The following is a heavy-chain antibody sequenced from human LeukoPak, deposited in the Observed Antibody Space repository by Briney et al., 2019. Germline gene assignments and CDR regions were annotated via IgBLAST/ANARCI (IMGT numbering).Heavy chain of an antibody. J-gene: IGHJ4*02. CDR2: ISSSGSTI. Sequence: GGSLRLSCAASGFTFSSYEMNWVRQAPGKGLEWVSYISSSGSTIYYADSVKGRFTISRDNARNSLYLQMNSLRDEDTAVYYCARRSGWSYYFDSWGQGILVTVSS. V-gene: IGHV3-48*03. D-gene: IGHD6-19*01. CDR1: GFTFSSYE. CDR3: ARRSGWSYYFDS.